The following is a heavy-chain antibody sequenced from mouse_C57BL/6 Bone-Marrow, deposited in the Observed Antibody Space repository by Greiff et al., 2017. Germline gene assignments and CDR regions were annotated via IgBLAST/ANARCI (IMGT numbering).Heavy chain of an antibody. CDR2: ISSGGGYT. Sequence: EVNVVQSGGDLVKPGGSLKLSCAASGFTFSSYGMHWVRQTPDERLEWVATISSGGGYTYYTESVKGRFTISRDNAKNTPYLQMSRLTSEDTAMDYCARHYYGSSDDYAMDYWGQGTAVTVSS. J-gene: IGHJ4*01. CDR3: ARHYYGSSDDYAMDY. D-gene: IGHD1-1*01. CDR1: GFTFSSYG. V-gene: IGHV5-6*01.